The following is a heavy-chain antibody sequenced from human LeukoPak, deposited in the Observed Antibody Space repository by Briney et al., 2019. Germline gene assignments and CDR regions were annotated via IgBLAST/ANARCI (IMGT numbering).Heavy chain of an antibody. J-gene: IGHJ6*02. CDR3: ASDSPYYGIDV. CDR2: INSDGSAT. CDR1: GFPFSSYW. Sequence: GGSLRLSCAASGFPFSSYWMHWVRQVPGKGLLWVSRINSDGSATIYADSVRGRFTISRDNAKNTLYLQMSGLRVEDTAVYHCASDSPYYGIDVWGQGTTVTVSS. V-gene: IGHV3-74*01.